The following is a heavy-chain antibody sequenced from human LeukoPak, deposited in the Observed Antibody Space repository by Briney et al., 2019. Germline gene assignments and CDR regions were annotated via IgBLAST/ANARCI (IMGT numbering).Heavy chain of an antibody. J-gene: IGHJ4*02. V-gene: IGHV3-30*18. CDR1: GFTFSRHY. D-gene: IGHD6-13*01. CDR2: ISSDGDDK. CDR3: AKDRSSSWAFDN. Sequence: GGSLRLSCAASGFTFSRHYMHWVRQAPGKGLEWVAIISSDGDDKHSADSVKGRFTISRDNSKNTLYLQMNSLRPEVTALYYCAKDRSSSWAFDNWGQGTLVTVSS.